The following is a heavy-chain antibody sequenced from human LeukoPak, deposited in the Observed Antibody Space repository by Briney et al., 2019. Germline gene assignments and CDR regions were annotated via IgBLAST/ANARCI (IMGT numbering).Heavy chain of an antibody. V-gene: IGHV4-34*01. Sequence: SETLSLTCAVYGGSFSGYYWSWIRQPPGKGLEWIGEINHSGSTNYNPSLKSRVTISVDTSKNQFSLKLSSVTAADTAVYYCARGRWGYYDSSGYYGTSFDYWGQGTPVTVSS. J-gene: IGHJ4*02. CDR3: ARGRWGYYDSSGYYGTSFDY. D-gene: IGHD3-22*01. CDR2: INHSGST. CDR1: GGSFSGYY.